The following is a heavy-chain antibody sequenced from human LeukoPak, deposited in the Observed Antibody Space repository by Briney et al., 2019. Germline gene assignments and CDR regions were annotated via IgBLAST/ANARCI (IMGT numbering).Heavy chain of an antibody. Sequence: GGSLRLSCAASGFTFSTYNMNWVRQAPGKGLEWVSSISSSSSHTYYVDSVKGRFTISRDNTMNSLYLQMNSLRAEDTAVYYCTREAPHGYSGYDSRDYWGQGTLVTVSS. CDR2: ISSSSSHT. CDR1: GFTFSTYN. D-gene: IGHD5-12*01. V-gene: IGHV3-21*01. J-gene: IGHJ4*02. CDR3: TREAPHGYSGYDSRDY.